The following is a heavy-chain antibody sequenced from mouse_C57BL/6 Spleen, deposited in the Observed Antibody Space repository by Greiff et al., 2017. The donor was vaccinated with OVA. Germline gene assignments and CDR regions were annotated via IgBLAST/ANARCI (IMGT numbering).Heavy chain of an antibody. J-gene: IGHJ3*01. D-gene: IGHD1-1*01. CDR2: INPNNGGT. CDR3: ARERSIRGWIAY. Sequence: VQLQQSGPELVKPGASVKISCKASGYTFTDYYMNWVKQSHGKSLEWIGDINPNNGGTSYNQKFKGKAKLTVDKSSSTSYMELLSLPSADSAVYYCARERSIRGWIAYWGQGTLVTVSA. V-gene: IGHV1-26*01. CDR1: GYTFTDYY.